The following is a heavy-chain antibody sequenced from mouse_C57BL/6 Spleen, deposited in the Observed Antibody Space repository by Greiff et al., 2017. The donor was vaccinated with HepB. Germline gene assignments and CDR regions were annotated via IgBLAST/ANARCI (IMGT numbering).Heavy chain of an antibody. CDR2: ISGGGGNT. V-gene: IGHV5-9*01. J-gene: IGHJ4*01. Sequence: EVLLVESGGGLVKPGGSLKLSCAASGFTFSSYTMSWVRQTPEKRLEWVATISGGGGNTYYPDSVKGRFTISRDNAKNTLYLQMSSLRSEDTALYYCARHLLTGTLYAMDYWGQGASVTVSS. CDR1: GFTFSSYT. CDR3: ARHLLTGTLYAMDY. D-gene: IGHD4-1*01.